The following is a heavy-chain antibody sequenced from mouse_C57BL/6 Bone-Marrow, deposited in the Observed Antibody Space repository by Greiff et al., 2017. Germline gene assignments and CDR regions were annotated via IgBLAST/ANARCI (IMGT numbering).Heavy chain of an antibody. J-gene: IGHJ2*01. CDR3: ARGDYYGSSWGRDY. D-gene: IGHD1-1*01. V-gene: IGHV1-4*01. CDR2: INPSSGYT. Sequence: VQLQQSGAELARPGASVKLSCKASGYTFTSYTLHWVKQRPGQGLEWIGYINPSSGYTKSNQKFKDKATLTADKSSSTAYMQLSSLTSEDSAVDYGARGDYYGSSWGRDYWGQGTTLTVSS. CDR1: GYTFTSYT.